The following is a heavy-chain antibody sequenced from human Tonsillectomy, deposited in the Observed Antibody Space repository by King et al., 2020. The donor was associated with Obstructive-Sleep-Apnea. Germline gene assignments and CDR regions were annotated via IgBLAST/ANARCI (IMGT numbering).Heavy chain of an antibody. D-gene: IGHD6-13*01. CDR1: GYSFTSYW. Sequence: QLVQSGAEVKKPGESLKISCKGSGYSFTSYWIGWVRQMPGKGLEWMGIIYPVDSDARYSPSFQGQVTISSDKSISTASLQWSSLKASDTALYYCARHDVASAGSWFDPWGQGTLVTVSS. J-gene: IGHJ5*02. CDR3: ARHDVASAGSWFDP. CDR2: IYPVDSDA. V-gene: IGHV5-51*01.